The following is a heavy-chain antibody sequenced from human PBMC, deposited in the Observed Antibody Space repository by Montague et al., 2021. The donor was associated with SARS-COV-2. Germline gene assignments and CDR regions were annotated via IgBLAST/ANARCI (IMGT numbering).Heavy chain of an antibody. CDR3: TRDYRSIVGDGLDI. CDR1: GFTFSNYD. Sequence: SLRLSCAAPGFTFSNYDMNWVRQAPGKGPEWISYISTSAYTTSYAGSVKGRFTISRDNGKNSLSLQMNSLRVEDTTVYYCTRDYRSIVGDGLDIWGQGTKVTVSS. J-gene: IGHJ3*02. CDR2: ISTSAYTT. V-gene: IGHV3-48*03. D-gene: IGHD3-16*02.